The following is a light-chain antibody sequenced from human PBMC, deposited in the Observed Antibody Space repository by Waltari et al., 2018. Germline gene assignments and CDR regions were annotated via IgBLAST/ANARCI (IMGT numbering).Light chain of an antibody. Sequence: SHELTQPPSVSVSPGQTASISCSGDKLGNKYASWYQKKPGQSPILGIYIDYNRPSGIPDRFSGTNSGNTATLTISGTQAMDEADYYCQAWDSTTVAFGGGTRLTVL. CDR3: QAWDSTTVA. V-gene: IGLV3-1*01. CDR1: KLGNKY. CDR2: IDY. J-gene: IGLJ2*01.